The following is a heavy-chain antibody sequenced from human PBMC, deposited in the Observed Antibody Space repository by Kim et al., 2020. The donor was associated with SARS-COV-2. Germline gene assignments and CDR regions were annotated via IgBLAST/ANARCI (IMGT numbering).Heavy chain of an antibody. Sequence: GGSLRLSCAASGFTFSSYSMNWVRQAPGKGLEWVSSISSSSSYIYYADSVKGRFTISRDNAKNSLYLQMNSLRAEDTAVYYCARALTPDIVVVPAAIGYYYGMDVWGQGTTVTVSS. V-gene: IGHV3-21*01. CDR2: ISSSSSYI. D-gene: IGHD2-2*02. CDR1: GFTFSSYS. J-gene: IGHJ6*02. CDR3: ARALTPDIVVVPAAIGYYYGMDV.